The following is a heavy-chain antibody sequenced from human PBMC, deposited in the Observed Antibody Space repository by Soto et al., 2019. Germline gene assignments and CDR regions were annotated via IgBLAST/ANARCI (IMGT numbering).Heavy chain of an antibody. V-gene: IGHV3-30*18. CDR1: GFTFSSNG. Sequence: GGSLRLSCAASGFTFSSNGMHWVRQAPGKGLEWVAVISYDGSNKYHADSVKGRFTISRDNSKNTLYLQMNSLRAEDTAMYYCAKGNLTPLYDFWSGPLGYWGQGTLVTVSS. CDR3: AKGNLTPLYDFWSGPLGY. CDR2: ISYDGSNK. J-gene: IGHJ4*02. D-gene: IGHD3-3*01.